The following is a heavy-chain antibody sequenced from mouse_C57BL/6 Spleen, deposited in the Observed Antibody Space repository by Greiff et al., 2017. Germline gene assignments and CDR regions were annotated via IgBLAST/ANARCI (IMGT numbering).Heavy chain of an antibody. CDR3: ARGGSDYRYFDV. CDR2: IDPSDSET. CDR1: GYTFTSYW. J-gene: IGHJ1*03. V-gene: IGHV1-52*01. Sequence: VQLQQSGAELVRPGSSVKLSCKASGYTFTSYWMHWVKQRPIQGLEWIGNIDPSDSETHYNQKFKDKATLTVDKSSSTAYMQLSSLTSEDSAVYYCARGGSDYRYFDVWGTGTTVTVSS.